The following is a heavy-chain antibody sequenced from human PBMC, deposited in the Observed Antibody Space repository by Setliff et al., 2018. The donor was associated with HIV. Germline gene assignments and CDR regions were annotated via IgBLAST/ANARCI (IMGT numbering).Heavy chain of an antibody. V-gene: IGHV4-59*02. CDR1: GGSVSGYY. J-gene: IGHJ3*01. Sequence: PSETLSLTCTVSGGSVSGYYWSWIRQSPGKGLEWIGYIYHTGTTSYNPSLKSRVTIQIDRSNNHFSLNLRSATTADTAVYFCARDHELGAFDLWGQGTMVTVSS. CDR3: ARDHELGAFDL. CDR2: IYHTGTT. D-gene: IGHD1-26*01.